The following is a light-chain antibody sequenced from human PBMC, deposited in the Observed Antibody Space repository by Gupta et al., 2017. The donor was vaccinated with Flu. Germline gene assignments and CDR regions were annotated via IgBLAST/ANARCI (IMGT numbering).Light chain of an antibody. Sequence: PSSLSASVGDRVTITCRASQSISSYLNWYQQKPGKAPKLLIYPASRLQSGVPSRFSGSGSGTDFTLTISSLQPEDFATYYCQQSYSTPHTFGQGTXLEIK. J-gene: IGKJ2*01. CDR3: QQSYSTPHT. CDR2: PAS. CDR1: QSISSY. V-gene: IGKV1-39*01.